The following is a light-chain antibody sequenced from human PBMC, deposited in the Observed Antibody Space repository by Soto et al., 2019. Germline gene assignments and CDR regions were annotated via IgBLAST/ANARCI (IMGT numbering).Light chain of an antibody. Sequence: IQMTQSPSSVSASVGDRVTIPCRASQGISSWLAWYPQTPGKAPKLLIYDASNLEAGVPSRFRRSGAGTDFTITISRLQPEDIATYYCQQYDNLPTFGQGTRLEIK. CDR3: QQYDNLPT. CDR1: QGISSW. J-gene: IGKJ5*01. CDR2: DAS. V-gene: IGKV1-33*01.